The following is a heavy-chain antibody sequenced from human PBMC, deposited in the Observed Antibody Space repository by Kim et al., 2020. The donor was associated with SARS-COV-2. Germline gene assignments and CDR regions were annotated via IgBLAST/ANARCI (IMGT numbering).Heavy chain of an antibody. Sequence: GGSLRLSCAASGFTFSDYYMSWIRQAPGKGLEWVSYISGSTYTKYADSVKGRFTISRNNAKNSLYLQMNSLRAEDTAVYYCARVTYGGMSHYYFDYWGQGTLGTVSS. D-gene: IGHD2-8*01. CDR3: ARVTYGGMSHYYFDY. CDR2: ISGSTYT. J-gene: IGHJ4*02. CDR1: GFTFSDYY. V-gene: IGHV3-11*05.